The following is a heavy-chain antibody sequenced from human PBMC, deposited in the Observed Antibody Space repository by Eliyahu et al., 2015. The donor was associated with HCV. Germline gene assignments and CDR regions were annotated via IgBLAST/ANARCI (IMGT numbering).Heavy chain of an antibody. CDR3: AKCVGYFDWLXGY. V-gene: IGHV3-23*01. J-gene: IGHJ4*02. D-gene: IGHD3-9*01. CDR1: GFTFXSYA. CDR2: ISGSGGST. Sequence: EVQLXESGGGLVQPGXSLRLSXAASGFTFXSYAMGWVRQAPGKGLEWVSAISGSGGSTYYADSVKGRFTISRDNSKNTLYLQMNSLRAEDTAVYYCAKCVGYFDWLXGYWGQGTLVTVSS.